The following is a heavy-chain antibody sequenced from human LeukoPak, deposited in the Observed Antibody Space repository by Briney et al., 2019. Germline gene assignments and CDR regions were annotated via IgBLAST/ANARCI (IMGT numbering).Heavy chain of an antibody. CDR2: IHYSGST. D-gene: IGHD6-19*01. CDR3: ARYLGIGWSDAFDV. CDR1: GDSIHSGGSD. Sequence: SETLSLTCTVSGDSIHSGGSDWSWIRQHPGKGLEWIGYIHYSGSTYYNPSLKSRVTISVDTSKNQFSLKLSSVTAADTAVYYCARYLGIGWSDAFDVWGQGTMVTVSS. J-gene: IGHJ3*01. V-gene: IGHV4-31*03.